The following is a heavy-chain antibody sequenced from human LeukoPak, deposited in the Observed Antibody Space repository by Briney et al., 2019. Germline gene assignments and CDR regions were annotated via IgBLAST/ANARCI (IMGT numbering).Heavy chain of an antibody. Sequence: PSETLSLTCTVSGGSISGYYWSWIRQPPGKGLEWIGYIYYSGSTNYNPSLKSRVTISVDTSKNQFSLKLSSVAAADTAVYYCASSGAGSSWDHQFDYWGQGTLVTVSS. CDR2: IYYSGST. D-gene: IGHD6-13*01. J-gene: IGHJ4*02. CDR3: ASSGAGSSWDHQFDY. V-gene: IGHV4-59*08. CDR1: GGSISGYY.